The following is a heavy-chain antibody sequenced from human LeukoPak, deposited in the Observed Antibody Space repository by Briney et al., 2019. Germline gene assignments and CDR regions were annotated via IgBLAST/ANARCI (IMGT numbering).Heavy chain of an antibody. Sequence: SETLSLTCAVYGGSFSGYYWSWIRQPPGKGLEWIGEINHSGSTYYNPSLKSRVTISVDTSKNQFSLKLSSVTAADTAVYYCARGRTVTHYWGQGTLVTVSS. J-gene: IGHJ4*02. D-gene: IGHD4-17*01. CDR1: GGSFSGYY. CDR2: INHSGST. V-gene: IGHV4-34*01. CDR3: ARGRTVTHY.